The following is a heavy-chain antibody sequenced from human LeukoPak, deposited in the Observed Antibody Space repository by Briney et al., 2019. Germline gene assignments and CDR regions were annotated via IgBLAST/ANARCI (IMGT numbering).Heavy chain of an antibody. V-gene: IGHV3-23*01. Sequence: GGSLRLSCAASGFTFSNYAMTWVRQAPGKGLEWVSGISGSGGNTYYTDSVRGRLSISRDNSKNTLYLQVNSLRAEDTAVYYCAKGRTEGGTLALDYWGQGTLVTVSS. D-gene: IGHD6-19*01. CDR3: AKGRTEGGTLALDY. J-gene: IGHJ4*02. CDR2: ISGSGGNT. CDR1: GFTFSNYA.